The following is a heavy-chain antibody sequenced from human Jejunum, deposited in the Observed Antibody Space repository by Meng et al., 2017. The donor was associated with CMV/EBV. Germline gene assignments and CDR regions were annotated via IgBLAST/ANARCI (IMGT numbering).Heavy chain of an antibody. J-gene: IGHJ4*02. V-gene: IGHV4-39*07. CDR1: CGAVSSSRYY. CDR2: IHYTGVT. CDR3: TADSNIKWSYF. D-gene: IGHD2-15*01. Sequence: QLQLHESAPGQVKPSETLSLTCTISCGAVSSSRYYWGWIRQPPGKGLEWIGSIHYTGVTYYNPSLKSRVTIFADTSKNQFSLKLNSVIAADTAVYYCTADSNIKWSYFWGQGTLVTVSS.